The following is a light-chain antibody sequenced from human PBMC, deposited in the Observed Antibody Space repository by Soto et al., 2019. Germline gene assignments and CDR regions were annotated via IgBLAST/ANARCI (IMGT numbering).Light chain of an antibody. V-gene: IGKV3-20*01. J-gene: IGKJ2*01. CDR2: GAS. Sequence: DIVLTQSPGTLSLSPGERATLSCRASQSVSSNYLAWYQQKPGQAPRLLIYGASSRANGIPDRFGGSGSGKDFTLTISRLEPEDFAVYYCQQYVNSPYTFGRETKLEIK. CDR3: QQYVNSPYT. CDR1: QSVSSNY.